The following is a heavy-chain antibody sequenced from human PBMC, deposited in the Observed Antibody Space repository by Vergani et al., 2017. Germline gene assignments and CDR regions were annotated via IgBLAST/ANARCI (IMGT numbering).Heavy chain of an antibody. CDR3: ARDRYDPMVYYYGMDV. V-gene: IGHV4-31*01. D-gene: IGHD3-10*01. Sequence: QVQLQESGPGLVKPSQTLSLTCTVSGGSISSGGYYWSWIRQHPGKGLEWIGYIYYSGGTYYNPSLKSLVTISVDTSKNQFSLKLSSVTAADTAVYYCARDRYDPMVYYYGMDVWGQGTTVTVSS. CDR1: GGSISSGGYY. J-gene: IGHJ6*02. CDR2: IYYSGGT.